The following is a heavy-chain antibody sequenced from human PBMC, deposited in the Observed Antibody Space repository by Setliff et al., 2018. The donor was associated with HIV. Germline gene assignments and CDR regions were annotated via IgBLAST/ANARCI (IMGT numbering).Heavy chain of an antibody. Sequence: TLSLTCTVSGGSISSGSYYWSWIRQPAGKGLEWIGRIYTSGSTNYNPSLKSRVTISVDTSKNQFSLKLSSVTAADTAVYYCARDLGEPSDYWGQGTLVTVSS. CDR1: GGSISSGSYY. V-gene: IGHV4-61*02. J-gene: IGHJ4*02. CDR2: IYTSGST. CDR3: ARDLGEPSDY. D-gene: IGHD3-16*01.